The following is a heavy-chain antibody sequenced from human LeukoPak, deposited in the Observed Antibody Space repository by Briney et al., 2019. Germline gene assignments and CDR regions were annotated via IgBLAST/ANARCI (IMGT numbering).Heavy chain of an antibody. CDR2: ISAYNGNT. Sequence: ASVKVSCKASGYTFTSYAMNWVRQAPGQGLEWMGWISAYNGNTNYAQKLQGRVTMTTDTSTSTAYMELRSLRSDDTAVYYCARGQRITMVRGVQDWFDPWGQGTLVTVSS. J-gene: IGHJ5*02. D-gene: IGHD3-10*01. CDR3: ARGQRITMVRGVQDWFDP. V-gene: IGHV1-18*01. CDR1: GYTFTSYA.